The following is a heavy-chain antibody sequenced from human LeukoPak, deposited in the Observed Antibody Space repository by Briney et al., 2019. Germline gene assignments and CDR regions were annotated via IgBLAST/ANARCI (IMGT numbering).Heavy chain of an antibody. CDR2: TYYRSKWYN. V-gene: IGHV6-1*01. CDR3: ARDHRPTYYDILTGYYGSYYYYYGMDV. Sequence: SQTLSLTCAISGDSVSSNSAAWNWIRQSPSRGLEWLGRTYYRSKWYNDYAVSVNSRITINPDTSKNQFSLQLNSVTPEDTAVYYCARDHRPTYYDILTGYYGSYYYYYGMDVWGQGTTVTVSS. J-gene: IGHJ6*02. D-gene: IGHD3-9*01. CDR1: GDSVSSNSAA.